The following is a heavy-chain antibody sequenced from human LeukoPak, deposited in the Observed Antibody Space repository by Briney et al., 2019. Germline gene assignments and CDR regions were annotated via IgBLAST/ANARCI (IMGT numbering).Heavy chain of an antibody. Sequence: SETLSLTCTVSGGSISSYYWSWIRHPAGKGLEWIGRIYTSGSTNYNPSLKSRVTMSVDTSKNQFSLKLSSVTAADTAVYYCARDTNYYDSSGLPYNWFDPWGQGTLVTVSS. CDR3: ARDTNYYDSSGLPYNWFDP. J-gene: IGHJ5*02. CDR2: IYTSGST. CDR1: GGSISSYY. D-gene: IGHD3-22*01. V-gene: IGHV4-4*07.